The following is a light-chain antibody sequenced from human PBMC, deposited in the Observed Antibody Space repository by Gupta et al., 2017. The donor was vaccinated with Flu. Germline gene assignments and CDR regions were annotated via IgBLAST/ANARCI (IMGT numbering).Light chain of an antibody. V-gene: IGLV3-21*03. CDR1: NIGSKS. Sequence: SYVLTQPPSVSVAPGKTARLTCGGNNIGSKSVHWYQQKPGQAPVLVVHDDTDRPSGIPERFSGSNSGNTATLTITRVEAGDEADYYCQLYDSSSDHVVFGGGTKLTVL. J-gene: IGLJ2*01. CDR2: DDT. CDR3: QLYDSSSDHVV.